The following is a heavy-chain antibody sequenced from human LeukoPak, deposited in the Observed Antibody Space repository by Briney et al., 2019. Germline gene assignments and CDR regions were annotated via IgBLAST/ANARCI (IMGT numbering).Heavy chain of an antibody. CDR1: GFTFTSYT. Sequence: PGGSLRLSCAASGFTFTSYTFHWVRQAPRKGLEWVSVISHDGSNTYNADSVKGRFTFSRDNSKNTLYLQMNSLRAEDTAVYYCARDVDYGGRLDNWGQGTLVTVSS. CDR2: ISHDGSNT. J-gene: IGHJ4*02. V-gene: IGHV3-30-3*01. D-gene: IGHD4-23*01. CDR3: ARDVDYGGRLDN.